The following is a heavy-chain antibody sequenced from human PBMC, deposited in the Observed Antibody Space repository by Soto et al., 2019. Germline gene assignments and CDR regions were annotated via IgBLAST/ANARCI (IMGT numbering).Heavy chain of an antibody. V-gene: IGHV1-18*01. J-gene: IGHJ6*02. Sequence: ASLKVSCKASGYTFSSYGISWVRQAPGQGLEWMGWISGYNGNTNYAQKLQGRVTMTIDTSTSTGYMELRSLRSDDTAVYYCARDRGGDGMDVWGQGTTVTVYS. CDR1: GYTFSSYG. D-gene: IGHD3-16*01. CDR3: ARDRGGDGMDV. CDR2: ISGYNGNT.